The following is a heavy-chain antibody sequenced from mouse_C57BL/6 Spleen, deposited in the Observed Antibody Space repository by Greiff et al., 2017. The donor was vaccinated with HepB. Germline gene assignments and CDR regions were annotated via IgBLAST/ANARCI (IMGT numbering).Heavy chain of an antibody. CDR1: GYTFTDYY. J-gene: IGHJ3*01. CDR2: IYPGSGNT. CDR3: ANYYGSSPFAY. D-gene: IGHD1-1*01. V-gene: IGHV1-76*01. Sequence: VKLVESGAELVRPGASVKLSCKASGYTFTDYYINWVKQRPGQGLEWIARIYPGSGNTYYNEKFKGKATLTAEKSSSTAYMQLSSLTSEDSAVYFCANYYGSSPFAYWGQGTLVTVSA.